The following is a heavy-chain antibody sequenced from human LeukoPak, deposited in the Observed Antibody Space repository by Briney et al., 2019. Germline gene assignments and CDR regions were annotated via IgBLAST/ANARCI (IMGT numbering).Heavy chain of an antibody. CDR2: MNPNSGNT. CDR1: GYTFTSYD. Sequence: ASVKVSCXASGYTFTSYDINWVRQATGQGLEWMGWMNPNSGNTGYAQKFQGRVTITRNTSISTAYMELSSLRSEDTAVYYCARGLRLPTRARYYYYYMDVWGKRTTVTVSS. V-gene: IGHV1-8*03. J-gene: IGHJ6*03. CDR3: ARGLRLPTRARYYYYYMDV.